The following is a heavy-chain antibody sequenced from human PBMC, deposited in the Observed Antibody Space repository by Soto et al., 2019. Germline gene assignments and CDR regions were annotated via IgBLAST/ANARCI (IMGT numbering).Heavy chain of an antibody. CDR3: AHRVLRTVFGLVTTTAIYFDF. J-gene: IGHJ4*02. CDR2: IYWDYDK. Sequence: QITLKESGPTVVKPTATLTLTCTFSGFSLTTSGVGVGWVRQSPGQAPEWLALIYWDYDKRSSTSLNSRLILTKDTSKNQVVLTMANVDPADTATYYCAHRVLRTVFGLVTTTAIYFDFWGPGTPVVVSS. V-gene: IGHV2-5*02. D-gene: IGHD3-3*01. CDR1: GFSLTTSGVG.